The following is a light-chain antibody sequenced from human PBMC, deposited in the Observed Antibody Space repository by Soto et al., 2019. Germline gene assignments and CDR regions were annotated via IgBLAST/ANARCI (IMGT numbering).Light chain of an antibody. V-gene: IGKV3-11*01. CDR1: QSVSSY. CDR3: QQRSNWFT. Sequence: EIVLTQSPATLSLSPGERATLSCRTSQSVSSYLAWYQHKPGQAPRLLIYDASNRATGIPARFNGSGSGTDFTLTISSLEPEDFAVYYCQQRSNWFTFGGGTKVEIK. CDR2: DAS. J-gene: IGKJ4*01.